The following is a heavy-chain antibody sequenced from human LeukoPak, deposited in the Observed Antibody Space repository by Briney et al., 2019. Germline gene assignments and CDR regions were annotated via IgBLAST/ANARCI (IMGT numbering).Heavy chain of an antibody. CDR1: GGSISSYY. CDR3: AGGGDCSGGSCPHDY. J-gene: IGHJ4*02. V-gene: IGHV4-59*01. CDR2: IYYSGST. Sequence: SETLSLTCTVSGGSISSYYWSWIRQPPGKGLEWIGYIYYSGSTNYNPSLKSRVTISVDTSKNQFSLKLSSVTAADTAVYYCAGGGDCSGGSCPHDYWGQGTLVTVSS. D-gene: IGHD2-15*01.